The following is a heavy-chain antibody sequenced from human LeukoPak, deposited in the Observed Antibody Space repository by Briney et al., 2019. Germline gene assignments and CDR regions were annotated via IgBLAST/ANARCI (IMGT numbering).Heavy chain of an antibody. CDR3: ARARGAYLRY. CDR2: VSYDGAKI. V-gene: IGHV3-30*09. Sequence: GGSLSLSCAPSGFTFRNYAMHWLRKAPGKGLEWVAVVSYDGAKIYYADPVKGRFAISRDNANSTLYLQMNNLTSDDTALYYCARARGAYLRYWGQGTLVTVSS. J-gene: IGHJ4*02. CDR1: GFTFRNYA. D-gene: IGHD3-16*01.